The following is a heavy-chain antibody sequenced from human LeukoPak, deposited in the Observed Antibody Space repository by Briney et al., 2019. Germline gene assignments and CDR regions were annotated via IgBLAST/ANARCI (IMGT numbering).Heavy chain of an antibody. CDR3: AELGITMIGGV. D-gene: IGHD3-10*02. CDR1: GFTVSSNY. V-gene: IGHV3-66*01. CDR2: IYSDGST. J-gene: IGHJ6*04. Sequence: GGSLRLSCAASGFTVSSNYMSWVRQAPGKGLEWVSVIYSDGSTYYADSVKGRFTISRDNSKNTLYLQMNSLRAEDTAVYYCAELGITMIGGVWGKGTTVTISS.